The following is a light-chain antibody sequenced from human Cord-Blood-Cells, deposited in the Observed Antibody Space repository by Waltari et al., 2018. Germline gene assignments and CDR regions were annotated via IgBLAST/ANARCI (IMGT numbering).Light chain of an antibody. CDR1: QSVLYSSNNTNY. J-gene: IGKJ3*01. Sequence: DIVMTQSPDSLAVSLGERATINCKSSQSVLYSSNNTNYLAWYQQKPGQPPKLLIYWASTRDSGVPDRFRGSGSGTDFTLTISSLQAEDVAVYFGQQYYSTPFTFGPGTKVDIK. CDR3: QQYYSTPFT. CDR2: WAS. V-gene: IGKV4-1*01.